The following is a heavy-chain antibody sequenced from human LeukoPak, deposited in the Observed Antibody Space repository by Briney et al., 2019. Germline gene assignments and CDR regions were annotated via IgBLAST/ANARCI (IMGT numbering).Heavy chain of an antibody. CDR3: ARDFGRYFFDY. Sequence: GGSLRLSCAASGFTFSSYSMNWVRQAPGKGLEWVSYISSSSSTIYYADSVKGRFTISRDNAKNSLYLQMNSLRAEDTAVYYCARDFGRYFFDYWGQGTLVTVSS. CDR1: GFTFSSYS. D-gene: IGHD3-10*01. V-gene: IGHV3-48*01. CDR2: ISSSSSTI. J-gene: IGHJ4*02.